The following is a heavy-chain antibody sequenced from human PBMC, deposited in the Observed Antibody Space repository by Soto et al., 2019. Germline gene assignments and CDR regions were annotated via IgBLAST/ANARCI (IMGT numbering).Heavy chain of an antibody. J-gene: IGHJ4*02. CDR3: ARGFGYSGYDYSVYFDY. CDR2: IYYSGNV. CDR1: GGSISSSSHY. V-gene: IGHV4-39*07. D-gene: IGHD5-12*01. Sequence: PSETLSLTCTVSGGSISSSSHYWGWLRQPPGKGLEWIGSIYYSGNVYYNPSLRNRVTRSVDTSKSLFSLKLSSVTAADTAVYYCARGFGYSGYDYSVYFDYWGQGTLVTVSS.